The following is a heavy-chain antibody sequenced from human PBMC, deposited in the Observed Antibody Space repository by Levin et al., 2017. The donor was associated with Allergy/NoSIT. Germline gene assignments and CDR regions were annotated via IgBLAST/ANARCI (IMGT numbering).Heavy chain of an antibody. CDR1: GVSISSSTSY. J-gene: IGHJ5*02. Sequence: SETLSLTCTVSGVSISSSTSYWGWIRQPPGKGLEWIVSIYYNERTYYNPSLKSRVTISVDTSKNHFSLKLSSVTAADTAVYFCSRPKDVYDWFDPWGQGTLVTVSS. CDR3: SRPKDVYDWFDP. V-gene: IGHV4-39*02. CDR2: IYYNERT. D-gene: IGHD5/OR15-5a*01.